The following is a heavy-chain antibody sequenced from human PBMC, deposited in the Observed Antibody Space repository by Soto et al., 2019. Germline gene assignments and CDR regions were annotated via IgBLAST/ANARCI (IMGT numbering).Heavy chain of an antibody. V-gene: IGHV3-64*01. J-gene: IGHJ3*02. CDR3: AKDRKYGGSAVDAFDI. CDR1: GFYFSTYA. Sequence: GGSLRLSCAASGFYFSTYAMHWVRQAPGKGLEYVASISTNGGATYYANSVQGRFTISRDNSKNTLYLQMNSLRAEDMAVYYCAKDRKYGGSAVDAFDIWGQGTMVTVSS. CDR2: ISTNGGAT. D-gene: IGHD4-17*01.